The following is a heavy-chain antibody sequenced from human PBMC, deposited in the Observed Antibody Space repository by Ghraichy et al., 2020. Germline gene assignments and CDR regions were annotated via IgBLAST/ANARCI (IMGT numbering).Heavy chain of an antibody. J-gene: IGHJ6*02. CDR2: IYYSGSA. D-gene: IGHD3-3*01. CDR3: AVLASYDVDV. CDR1: GGSINSGSYS. V-gene: IGHV4-30-2*01. Sequence: LRLSCSVSGGSINSGSYSWTWIRQPPGKGLEWIGYIYYSGSAFYNPSLVSRVAISLDRFYSNRFSLKLSSVTAADTAVYYCAVLASYDVDVWGQGTTVTVSS.